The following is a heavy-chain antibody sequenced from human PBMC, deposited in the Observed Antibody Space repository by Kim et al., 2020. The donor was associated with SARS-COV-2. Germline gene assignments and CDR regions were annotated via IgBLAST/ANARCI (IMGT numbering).Heavy chain of an antibody. CDR2: ISSSGSTI. Sequence: GGSLRLSCAASGFTFSSYEMNWVRQAPGKGLEWVSYISSSGSTIYYADSVKGRFTISRDNAKNSLYLQMNSLRAEDTAVYYCARVGVAGIYWFDPWGQGTLVTVSS. V-gene: IGHV3-48*03. D-gene: IGHD6-19*01. CDR3: ARVGVAGIYWFDP. CDR1: GFTFSSYE. J-gene: IGHJ5*02.